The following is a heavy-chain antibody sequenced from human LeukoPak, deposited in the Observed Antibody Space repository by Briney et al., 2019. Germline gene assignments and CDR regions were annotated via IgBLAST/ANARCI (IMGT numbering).Heavy chain of an antibody. V-gene: IGHV3-11*01. CDR1: EFTFSDYY. Sequence: GGSLRLSCEASEFTFSDYYMSWIRQAPGKGLEWISYISDSAINTHYADSVKGRFTISRDNAKKLLVLEMKSLRNEDTAVYYCAAYYGSGSVNYYRGMDIWGQGTTVTVSS. J-gene: IGHJ6*02. CDR2: ISDSAINT. D-gene: IGHD3-10*01. CDR3: AAYYGSGSVNYYRGMDI.